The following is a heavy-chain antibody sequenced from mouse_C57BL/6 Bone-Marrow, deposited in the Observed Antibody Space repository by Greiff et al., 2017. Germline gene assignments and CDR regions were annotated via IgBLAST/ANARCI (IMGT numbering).Heavy chain of an antibody. CDR2: IWGGGST. Sequence: VKLVESGPGLVAPSQSLSITCTVSGFSLTSYGVDWVRQPPGKGLEWLGVIWGGGSTNYNSALMSRLSISKDNSKSQVFLKMNSLQTDVTAMYYCAKRDSSSSYDYAMDCWGQGTSVTVSS. J-gene: IGHJ4*01. CDR3: AKRDSSSSYDYAMDC. V-gene: IGHV2-9*01. CDR1: GFSLTSYG. D-gene: IGHD1-1*01.